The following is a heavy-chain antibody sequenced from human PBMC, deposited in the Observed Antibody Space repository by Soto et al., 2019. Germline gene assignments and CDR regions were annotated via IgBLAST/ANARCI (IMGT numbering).Heavy chain of an antibody. Sequence: QVQLVEFGGGVVQPGRSLRLSCAASGFTFSDYAMHWVRQAPGKGLEWVAIISFDGSNEHYADSVQGRFTISRDNSENTLYLQMNSLRAEDTAVYYCARGAVTPDSWGQGTLVTVSS. CDR3: ARGAVTPDS. CDR1: GFTFSDYA. J-gene: IGHJ4*02. V-gene: IGHV3-30-3*01. D-gene: IGHD3-10*01. CDR2: ISFDGSNE.